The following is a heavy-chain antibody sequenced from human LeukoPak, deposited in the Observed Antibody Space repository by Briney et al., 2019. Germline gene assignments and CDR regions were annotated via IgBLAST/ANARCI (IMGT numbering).Heavy chain of an antibody. D-gene: IGHD3-10*01. CDR3: AKDLVTGSLDY. CDR1: GITVSTNY. CDR2: IYSGGTS. Sequence: GGSLRLSCAASGITVSTNYMNWVRQAPGKGLEWVSVIYSGGTSYYADSVKGRFTISRDNSKNTLYLQMNSLRAEDTAVYYCAKDLVTGSLDYWGQGTLVTVSS. J-gene: IGHJ4*02. V-gene: IGHV3-53*01.